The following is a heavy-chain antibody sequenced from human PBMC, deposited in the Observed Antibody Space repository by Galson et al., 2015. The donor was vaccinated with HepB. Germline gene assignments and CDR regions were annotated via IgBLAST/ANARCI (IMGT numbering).Heavy chain of an antibody. CDR2: ISYDGSNK. D-gene: IGHD3-9*01. CDR3: ARGSYYDILTGYYTPSVDY. Sequence: SLRLSCAASGFTFSSYAMHWVRQAPGKGLEWVAVISYDGSNKYYADSVKGRFTISRDNSKNTLYLQMNSLRAEDTAVYYCARGSYYDILTGYYTPSVDYWGQGTLVTVSS. V-gene: IGHV3-30-3*01. J-gene: IGHJ4*02. CDR1: GFTFSSYA.